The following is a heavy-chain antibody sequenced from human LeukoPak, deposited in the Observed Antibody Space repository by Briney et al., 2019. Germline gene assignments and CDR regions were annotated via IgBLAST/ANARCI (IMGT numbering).Heavy chain of an antibody. CDR2: INSDGSST. J-gene: IGHJ4*02. D-gene: IGHD3-22*01. CDR3: AKIGITMIGHFDY. CDR1: GFTFSSYW. Sequence: PGGSLRLSCAASGFTFSSYWMHWVRQAPGKGLVWVSRINSDGSSTSYADSVKGRFTISRDNSKNTLYLQMNSLRAEDTAVYYCAKIGITMIGHFDYWGQGTLVTVSS. V-gene: IGHV3-74*01.